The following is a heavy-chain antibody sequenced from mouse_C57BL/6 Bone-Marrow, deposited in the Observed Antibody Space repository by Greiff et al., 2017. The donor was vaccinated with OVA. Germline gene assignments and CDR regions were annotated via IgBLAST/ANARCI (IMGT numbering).Heavy chain of an antibody. CDR2: ISSGSSTI. CDR1: GFTFSDYG. J-gene: IGHJ1*03. CDR3: ARDYGSSYEWYFDV. D-gene: IGHD1-1*01. V-gene: IGHV5-17*01. Sequence: EVKVVESGGGLVKPGGSLKLSCAASGFTFSDYGMHWVRQAPEKGLEWVAYISSGSSTIYYADTVKGRFTISRDNAKNTLFLQMTSLRSEDTAMYYCARDYGSSYEWYFDVWGTGTTVTVSS.